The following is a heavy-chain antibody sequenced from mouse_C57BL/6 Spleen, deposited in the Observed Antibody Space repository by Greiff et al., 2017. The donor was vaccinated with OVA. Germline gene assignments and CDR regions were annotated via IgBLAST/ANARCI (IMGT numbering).Heavy chain of an antibody. Sequence: QVQLQQSGAELVKPGASVKMSCKASGYTFTSYWITWVKQRPGQGLEWIGDIYPGSGSTNYNEKFKSKATLTVDTSSSTAYMQLSSLTSEDSAVYYCARRGYYGSSLDYWGQGTTLTVSS. CDR3: ARRGYYGSSLDY. J-gene: IGHJ2*01. V-gene: IGHV1-55*01. CDR1: GYTFTSYW. CDR2: IYPGSGST. D-gene: IGHD1-1*01.